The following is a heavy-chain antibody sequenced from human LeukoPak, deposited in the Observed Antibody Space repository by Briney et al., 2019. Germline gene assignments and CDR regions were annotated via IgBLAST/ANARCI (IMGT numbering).Heavy chain of an antibody. CDR3: ARIRPVELTPNKWVFLAMDV. CDR1: GDSVSNNRAA. D-gene: IGHD2-21*02. CDR2: TYYRTKWYN. V-gene: IGHV6-1*01. Sequence: SHTVSLTCAISGDSVSNNRAAWNWIRQSSSRGLEWLGSTYYRTKWYNDYAESVKSRLTLNPDTSKNQFSLQLSSVTPEDTAVYYCARIRPVELTPNKWVFLAMDVWGQGTSVTVSS. J-gene: IGHJ6*02.